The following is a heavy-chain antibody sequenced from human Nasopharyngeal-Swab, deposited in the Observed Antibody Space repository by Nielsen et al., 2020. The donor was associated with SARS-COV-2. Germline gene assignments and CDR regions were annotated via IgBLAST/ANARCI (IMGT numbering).Heavy chain of an antibody. Sequence: ASVKVSCKASGYSFTTYDITWVRQAPGQGLEWMGWSSPTNGNTNYALNFQGRVTMTADTSTNTAYMELRSLRYDDTAVYYGARDPGAATLDYWGQGSLVTVSS. J-gene: IGHJ4*02. CDR2: SSPTNGNT. CDR1: GYSFTTYD. V-gene: IGHV1-18*04. D-gene: IGHD3-10*01. CDR3: ARDPGAATLDY.